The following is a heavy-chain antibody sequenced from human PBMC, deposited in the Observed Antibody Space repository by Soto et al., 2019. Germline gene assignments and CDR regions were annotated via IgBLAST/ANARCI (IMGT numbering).Heavy chain of an antibody. CDR3: AKGKSTGDIDWFDP. CDR2: LIGGHYGT. J-gene: IGHJ5*02. CDR1: GFTLQNYA. Sequence: GGSLRLSCTASGFTLQNYAMAWVRQAPGKGLEWVSTLIGGHYGTAYSYSVKGRFTVSRDNSKNCLYLQMNSLGVEDTAMYFCAKGKSTGDIDWFDPWGQEAWSPSPQ. D-gene: IGHD3-10*01. V-gene: IGHV3-23*01.